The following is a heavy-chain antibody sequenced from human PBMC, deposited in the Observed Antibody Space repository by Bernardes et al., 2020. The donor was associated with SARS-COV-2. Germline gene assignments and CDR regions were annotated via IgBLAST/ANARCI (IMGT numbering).Heavy chain of an antibody. D-gene: IGHD3-3*01. J-gene: IGHJ3*02. CDR2: IYYSGST. CDR1: GGSISSSSYY. V-gene: IGHV4-39*01. Sequence: SETLSLTCTVSGGSISSSSYYWGWIRQPPGKGLEWIGSIYYSGSTYYNPSLKSRVTISVDTSKNQFSLKLSSVTAADTAVYYCARLHVLRFLEWLPDAFDIWGQGTMVTVSS. CDR3: ARLHVLRFLEWLPDAFDI.